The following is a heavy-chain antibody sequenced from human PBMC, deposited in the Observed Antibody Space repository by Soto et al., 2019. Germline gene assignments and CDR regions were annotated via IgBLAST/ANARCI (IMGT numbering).Heavy chain of an antibody. J-gene: IGHJ2*01. CDR3: ARSWRIVATTGTFWYFDL. CDR2: ISSSSDYI. Sequence: EVQLVESGGGLVKPGGSLRLSCVASGFTFISYGMNWVRQAPGKGLEWVSSISSSSDYIYYADSMKGRFTISRDNAKNSLYLQMNSLRAEDTAVYYCARSWRIVATTGTFWYFDLWGRGTLVTVSS. CDR1: GFTFISYG. V-gene: IGHV3-21*01. D-gene: IGHD5-12*01.